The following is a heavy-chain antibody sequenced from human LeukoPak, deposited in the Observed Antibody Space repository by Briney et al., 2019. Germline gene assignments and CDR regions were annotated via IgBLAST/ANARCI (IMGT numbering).Heavy chain of an antibody. CDR3: AKDIFTMVRGVVDY. Sequence: PGGSLRLSCAASGFTFDDYAMHWVRHAPGKGLEWVSGISWNSGSIGYADSVKGRFTISRDNAKNSLYLLMNSLRAEDTALYYCAKDIFTMVRGVVDYWGQGTLVTASS. CDR1: GFTFDDYA. CDR2: ISWNSGSI. J-gene: IGHJ4*02. D-gene: IGHD3-10*01. V-gene: IGHV3-9*01.